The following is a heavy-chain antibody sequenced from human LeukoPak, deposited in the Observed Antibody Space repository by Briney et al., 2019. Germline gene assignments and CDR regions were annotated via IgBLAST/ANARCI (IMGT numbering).Heavy chain of an antibody. J-gene: IGHJ5*02. CDR3: ARDRPHNWFDP. V-gene: IGHV3-74*01. CDR1: GFTFNKYW. Sequence: GSLRLSCVASGFTFNKYWMHWVRQLPGEGLVWVSRIDNNGVETVYADSVKGRFTISRDNAKNTLYLQMNSLRVEDTAIYYCARDRPHNWFDPWGQGTLVTVSS. CDR2: IDNNGVET.